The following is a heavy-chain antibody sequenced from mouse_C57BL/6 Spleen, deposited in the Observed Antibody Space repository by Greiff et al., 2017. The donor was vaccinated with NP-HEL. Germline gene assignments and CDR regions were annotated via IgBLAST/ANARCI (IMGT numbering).Heavy chain of an antibody. Sequence: EVQLVESGGGLVKPGGSLTLSCAASGFTFSDYGMHWVRQAPEKGLEWVAYISSGSSTIYYADTVKGRFTISRDNAKNTLFLQMTSLRSEDTAMYYCARTGSFFDYWGQGTTLTVSS. CDR3: ARTGSFFDY. J-gene: IGHJ2*01. CDR1: GFTFSDYG. V-gene: IGHV5-17*01. CDR2: ISSGSSTI. D-gene: IGHD1-1*02.